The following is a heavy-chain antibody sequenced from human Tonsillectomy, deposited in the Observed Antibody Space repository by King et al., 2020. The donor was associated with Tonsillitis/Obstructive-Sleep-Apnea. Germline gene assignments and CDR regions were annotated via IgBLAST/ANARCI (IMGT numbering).Heavy chain of an antibody. CDR3: VRHGDDYKPPDH. J-gene: IGHJ4*02. Sequence: QLVQSGAEVRKPGESLKISCKGSGYRFTSQCIGWVRQMPGKGLEWMGVVFPGDSDTRYSPSFQGHVTISADESISTAYLQWSSLKASDTAIYYCVRHGDDYKPPDHWGQGTRVTVSS. D-gene: IGHD2-21*01. CDR1: GYRFTSQC. V-gene: IGHV5-51*01. CDR2: VFPGDSDT.